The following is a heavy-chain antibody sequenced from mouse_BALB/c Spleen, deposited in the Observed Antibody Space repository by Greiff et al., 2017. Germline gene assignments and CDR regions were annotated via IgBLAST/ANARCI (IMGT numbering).Heavy chain of an antibody. J-gene: IGHJ3*01. CDR3: ARWDDGYYVWFAY. D-gene: IGHD2-3*01. CDR2: INPSTGYT. V-gene: IGHV1-7*01. CDR1: GYTFTSYW. Sequence: QVQLQQSGAELAKPGASVKMSCKASGYTFTSYWMHWVKQRPGQGLEWIGYINPSTGYTEYNQKFKDKATLTADKSSSTAYMQLSSLTSEDSAVYYCARWDDGYYVWFAYWGQGTLVTVSA.